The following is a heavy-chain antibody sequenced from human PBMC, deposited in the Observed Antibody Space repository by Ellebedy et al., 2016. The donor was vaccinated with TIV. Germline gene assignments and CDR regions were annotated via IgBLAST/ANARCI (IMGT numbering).Heavy chain of an antibody. CDR3: VSAARGSNCCEAY. CDR2: IKEDGSLK. J-gene: IGHJ4*02. CDR1: GFTFSTYW. D-gene: IGHD2-21*01. V-gene: IGHV3-7*03. Sequence: GESLKISCAASGFTFSTYWMTWVRQAPGKGLELVAKIKEDGSLKYYVDSVKGRFTISRDNAKTSLYLQMNSLRAEDTAVYSCVSAARGSNCCEAYWGQGTLVTVSS.